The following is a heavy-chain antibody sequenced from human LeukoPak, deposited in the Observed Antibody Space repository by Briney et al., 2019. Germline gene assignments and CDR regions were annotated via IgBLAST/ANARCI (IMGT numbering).Heavy chain of an antibody. V-gene: IGHV4-59*01. D-gene: IGHD1-1*01. CDR1: GGSISSYY. Sequence: SETLSLTCTVSGGSISSYYWSWVRQPPGKGLEWIGYIYYSGSTNYNPSLKSRVTISVDNSKNQFSLKLNSVTAADTAVYYCARDPRGGTSRDNWFDPWGQGTLVTVSS. CDR3: ARDPRGGTSRDNWFDP. CDR2: IYYSGST. J-gene: IGHJ5*02.